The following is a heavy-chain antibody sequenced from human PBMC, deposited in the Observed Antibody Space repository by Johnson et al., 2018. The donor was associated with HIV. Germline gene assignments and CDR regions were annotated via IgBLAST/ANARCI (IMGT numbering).Heavy chain of an antibody. CDR3: AKERSGSYSGADAFDI. V-gene: IGHV3-30*02. CDR2: IRYDGRNS. D-gene: IGHD1-26*01. CDR1: GFPFSSYV. Sequence: QEQLVESGGGVVQPGGSLRLSCAASGFPFSSYVMHWVRQAPGQGLEWVAFIRYDGRNSYYSDSVTGRLPISRDNSKNTLYLQMNSLRAEDTAVYYCAKERSGSYSGADAFDIWGQGTMVTVSS. J-gene: IGHJ3*02.